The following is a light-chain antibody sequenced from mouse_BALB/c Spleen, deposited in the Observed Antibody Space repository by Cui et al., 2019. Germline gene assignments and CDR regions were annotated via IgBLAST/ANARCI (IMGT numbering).Light chain of an antibody. V-gene: IGKV14-111*01. CDR1: QDINSY. J-gene: IGKJ1*01. Sequence: IKMTESPSSIYASIGWGVTITCKASQDINSYLSLFQQKPGKFPKTLIYRANRLVDGVPSRFSGSGSGQDYSLTISTLEYEDMGIYYCLQYDEFPWTFGGGTKLEIK. CDR3: LQYDEFPWT. CDR2: RAN.